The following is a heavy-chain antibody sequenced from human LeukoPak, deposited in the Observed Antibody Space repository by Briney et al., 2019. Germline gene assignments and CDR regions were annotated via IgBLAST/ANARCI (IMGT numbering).Heavy chain of an antibody. CDR3: ARGGRGSLTPRLDY. Sequence: PSETLSLTCTVSGGSIRSSSYYWGWIRQPPGKGLEWIGSISYSGSTYYNPSLRSRVTISVDTSKNQFSLKINSVTAADTALYYCARGGRGSLTPRLDYWGQGTLVTVSS. V-gene: IGHV4-39*07. J-gene: IGHJ4*02. D-gene: IGHD3-16*01. CDR2: ISYSGST. CDR1: GGSIRSSSYY.